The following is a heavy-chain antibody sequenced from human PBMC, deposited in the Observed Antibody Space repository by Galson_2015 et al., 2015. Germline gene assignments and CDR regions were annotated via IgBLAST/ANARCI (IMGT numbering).Heavy chain of an antibody. D-gene: IGHD6-25*01. V-gene: IGHV3-30-3*01. J-gene: IGHJ4*01. CDR3: ARDMRRAPAS. Sequence: SLRLSCAASGFTFSSYAMHWVRQAPGKGLEWVAVISYDGSNKYYADSVKGRFTISRDNSKNTLYLQMNSLRAEDTAVYYCARDMRRAPASWGHGTLVTVSS. CDR2: ISYDGSNK. CDR1: GFTFSSYA.